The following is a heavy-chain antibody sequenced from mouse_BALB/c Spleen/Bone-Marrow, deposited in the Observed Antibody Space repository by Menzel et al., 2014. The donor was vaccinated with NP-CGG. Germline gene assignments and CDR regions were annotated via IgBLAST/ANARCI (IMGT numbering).Heavy chain of an antibody. Sequence: QVQLQQSGAELGMPGASMKMSCKASGYTFXDNWIYWVKQRPGQGLEWIGAIDTSDSYTNFNQKFMGKASLTVDASSSTAYMQVSSLTSDDSAVYYCARGGHDFSLDYWGQGTSVTVSS. V-gene: IGHV1-69*01. CDR3: ARGGHDFSLDY. CDR1: GYTFXDNW. D-gene: IGHD2-4*01. J-gene: IGHJ4*01. CDR2: IDTSDSYT.